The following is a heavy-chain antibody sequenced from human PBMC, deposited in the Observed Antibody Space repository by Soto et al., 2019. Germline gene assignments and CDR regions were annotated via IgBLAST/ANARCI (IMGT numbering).Heavy chain of an antibody. Sequence: QPGGSLRLSCAASGFTFSIYGMSWVRQAPGKGLEWVSAISGSGGSTYYADSVKGRFTISRDNSKNTLYLQMNSLRAEDTAVYYCAKDRPYGDFAFDYWGQGTLVTVSS. CDR3: AKDRPYGDFAFDY. V-gene: IGHV3-23*01. J-gene: IGHJ4*02. D-gene: IGHD4-17*01. CDR2: ISGSGGST. CDR1: GFTFSIYG.